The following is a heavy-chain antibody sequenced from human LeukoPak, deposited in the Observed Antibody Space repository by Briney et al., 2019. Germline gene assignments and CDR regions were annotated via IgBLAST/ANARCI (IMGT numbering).Heavy chain of an antibody. D-gene: IGHD4-17*01. Sequence: GGSLRLSCAASGFTFSSYAMHWVRQAPGKGLEWVAVISYDGSNKYYADSVKGRSTISRDNSKNTLYLQMNSLRAEDTAVYYCARDAGGDYRPHYYYGMDVWGQGTTVTVSS. V-gene: IGHV3-30-3*01. CDR2: ISYDGSNK. CDR3: ARDAGGDYRPHYYYGMDV. J-gene: IGHJ6*02. CDR1: GFTFSSYA.